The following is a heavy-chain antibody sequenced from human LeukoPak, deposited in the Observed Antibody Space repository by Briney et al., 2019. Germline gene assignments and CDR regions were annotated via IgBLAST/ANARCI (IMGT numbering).Heavy chain of an antibody. CDR3: AKDVYSSGNYRFDY. V-gene: IGHV3-23*01. CDR1: GFTFSSYE. Sequence: GGSLRLSCAASGFTFSSYEMNWVRQAPGKGLEWVSGISGSGVSGSGVSTNYADSVKGRFTISRDNSKNTLYLQMNSLRAEDTAVYYCAKDVYSSGNYRFDYWGQGTLVTVSS. D-gene: IGHD3-10*01. J-gene: IGHJ4*02. CDR2: ISGSGVSGSGVST.